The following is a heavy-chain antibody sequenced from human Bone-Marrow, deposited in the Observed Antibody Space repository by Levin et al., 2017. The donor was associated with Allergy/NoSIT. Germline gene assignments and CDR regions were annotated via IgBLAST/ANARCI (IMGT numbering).Heavy chain of an antibody. D-gene: IGHD3-10*01. CDR2: IYYSGRT. J-gene: IGHJ5*02. V-gene: IGHV4-59*01. CDR3: ARGWVRGENWLDP. CDR1: GGSMETYY. Sequence: SETLSLTCNVSGGSMETYYWSWIRQSPGKGLEWIGYIYYSGRTHYNPSLKSRVTISLATSKNQFSLRLTSVTAADTAVYYCARGWVRGENWLDPWGQGTLVTVSS.